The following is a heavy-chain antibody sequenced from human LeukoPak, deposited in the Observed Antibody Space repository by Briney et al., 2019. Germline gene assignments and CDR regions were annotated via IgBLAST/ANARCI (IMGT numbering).Heavy chain of an antibody. D-gene: IGHD3-3*01. CDR1: GYTFTGYY. CDR2: INPNSGGT. V-gene: IGHV1-2*02. Sequence: ASVKVSCKASGYTFTGYYMHWVRQAPGQGLEWMGWINPNSGGTNYAQKFQGRVTMTRDTSISTAYMELSRLRSDDTVVYYCARDDFWSGYFHYYMDVWGKGTTVTVSS. CDR3: ARDDFWSGYFHYYMDV. J-gene: IGHJ6*03.